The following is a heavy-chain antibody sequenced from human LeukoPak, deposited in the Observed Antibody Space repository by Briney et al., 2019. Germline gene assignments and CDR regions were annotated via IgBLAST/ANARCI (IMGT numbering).Heavy chain of an antibody. CDR2: IIPIFGTA. Sequence: SVKVSCKASGGTFSSYAISWVRQAPGQGIEWMGGIIPIFGTANYAQKFQGRVTITADESTSTAYMELSSLRSEDTAVYYCARAYCSSTSCYHLDYWGQGTLVTVSS. V-gene: IGHV1-69*01. CDR3: ARAYCSSTSCYHLDY. J-gene: IGHJ4*02. CDR1: GGTFSSYA. D-gene: IGHD2-2*01.